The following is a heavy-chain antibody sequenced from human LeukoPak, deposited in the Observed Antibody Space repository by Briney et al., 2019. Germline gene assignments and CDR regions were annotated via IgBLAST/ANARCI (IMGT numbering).Heavy chain of an antibody. CDR3: ARGMAGSSRFDN. V-gene: IGHV3-74*01. CDR2: INNDGSSI. CDR1: GFTFSSYW. Sequence: GGSLRLSCAASGFTFSSYWMHWVRQAPGKGLVWVSRINNDGSSIIYADSVKGRFTISRDNAKNTLYLQMNSLRAEDTAVYYCARGMAGSSRFDNWGQGTLVTVPS. D-gene: IGHD6-19*01. J-gene: IGHJ4*02.